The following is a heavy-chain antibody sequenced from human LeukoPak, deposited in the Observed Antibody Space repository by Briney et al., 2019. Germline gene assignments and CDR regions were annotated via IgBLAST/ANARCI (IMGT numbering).Heavy chain of an antibody. D-gene: IGHD2-2*01. CDR2: IRYDGSNK. CDR3: AKEMIGYCSSTSCYQLDY. Sequence: GGSLRLSCAASGFTFSSYGMHWVRQAPGKGLEWVAFIRYDGSNKYYADSVKGRFTISRDNSKNTLYLQMNSLRAEDSAVYYCAKEMIGYCSSTSCYQLDYWGQGTLVTVSS. CDR1: GFTFSSYG. V-gene: IGHV3-30*02. J-gene: IGHJ4*02.